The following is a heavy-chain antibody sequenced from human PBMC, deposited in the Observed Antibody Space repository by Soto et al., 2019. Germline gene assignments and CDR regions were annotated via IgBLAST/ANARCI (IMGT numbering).Heavy chain of an antibody. Sequence: KASETLSLTCTVSGDSISSYFWTWIRQPPGKALEWIGYMFHSGRTNYNPSLTSRVTMSADTSNNQFSLTLTSVTAADTAVYYYAKAVKYYDSTGYDAFAVWGQGIMVTVSS. CDR3: AKAVKYYDSTGYDAFAV. CDR1: GDSISSYF. CDR2: MFHSGRT. V-gene: IGHV4-59*01. J-gene: IGHJ3*01. D-gene: IGHD3-22*01.